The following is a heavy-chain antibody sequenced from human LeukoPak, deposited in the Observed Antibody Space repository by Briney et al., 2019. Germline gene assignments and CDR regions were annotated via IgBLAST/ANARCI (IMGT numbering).Heavy chain of an antibody. V-gene: IGHV4-34*01. CDR1: GGSFSGYY. CDR3: ASQNSAFAGPDY. CDR2: INHSGST. J-gene: IGHJ4*02. D-gene: IGHD1-14*01. Sequence: SETLSLTCAVYGGSFSGYYWSWIRQPPGKGLEGIGEINHSGSTNYNPSLKSRVTISVDTSKNQFSLKLSSVTAADTAVYYCASQNSAFAGPDYWGQGTLVTVSS.